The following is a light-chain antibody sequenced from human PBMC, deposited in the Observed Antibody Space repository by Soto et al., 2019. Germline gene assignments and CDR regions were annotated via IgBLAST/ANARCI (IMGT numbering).Light chain of an antibody. Sequence: EIVLTHFPGTLSLSPGERATLSCRASQSVSNNYLAWYQQKPGQAPRLVIFGVSNRATGIPDRFSASGSGTEFTLTISRLEPEDVAVYYCQQYATSPLTFGHGTKVDIK. CDR1: QSVSNNY. J-gene: IGKJ1*01. CDR2: GVS. CDR3: QQYATSPLT. V-gene: IGKV3-20*01.